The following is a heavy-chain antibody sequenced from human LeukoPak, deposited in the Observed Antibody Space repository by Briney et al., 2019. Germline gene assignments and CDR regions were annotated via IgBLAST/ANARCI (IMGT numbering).Heavy chain of an antibody. V-gene: IGHV3-23*01. Sequence: GGSLRLSCAPSGFTFSSYGMSWVRQAPGKGLEWVSGISGSGGNTFYADSVKGRFTISRENSKNTLYLQMNSLRAEDTAVYYCAKRRTNYDILTGDFDYWGQGTLVTVSS. CDR3: AKRRTNYDILTGDFDY. CDR2: ISGSGGNT. CDR1: GFTFSSYG. J-gene: IGHJ4*02. D-gene: IGHD3-9*01.